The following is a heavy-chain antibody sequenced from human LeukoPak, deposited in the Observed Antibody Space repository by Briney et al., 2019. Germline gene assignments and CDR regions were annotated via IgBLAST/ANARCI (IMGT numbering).Heavy chain of an antibody. Sequence: PSETLSLTCAVYDGSFSGYYWSWIRQPPGKGLEWIGEINHSGSTNYNPSLKSRVTISVDTSKNQFSLKLSSVTAADTAVYYCARGERQWLVGPYYYYYGMDVWGQGTTVTVSS. V-gene: IGHV4-34*01. J-gene: IGHJ6*02. CDR2: INHSGST. CDR3: ARGERQWLVGPYYYYYGMDV. D-gene: IGHD6-19*01. CDR1: DGSFSGYY.